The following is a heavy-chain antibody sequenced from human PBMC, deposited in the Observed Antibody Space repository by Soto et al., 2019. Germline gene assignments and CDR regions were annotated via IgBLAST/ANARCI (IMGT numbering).Heavy chain of an antibody. D-gene: IGHD3-22*01. CDR1: GYTFTGYY. Sequence: ASVKVSCKASGYTFTGYYMHCVRQAPGQGLEWMGWINPNSGGTNYAQKLQGRVTMTTDTSTSTAYMELRSLRSDDTAVYYCARDDSSGYYSNFDYWGQGTLVTVSS. CDR2: INPNSGGT. V-gene: IGHV1-2*02. J-gene: IGHJ4*02. CDR3: ARDDSSGYYSNFDY.